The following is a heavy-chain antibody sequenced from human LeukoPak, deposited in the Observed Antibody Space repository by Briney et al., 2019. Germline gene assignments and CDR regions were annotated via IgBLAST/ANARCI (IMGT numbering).Heavy chain of an antibody. CDR1: GGTFSSYA. J-gene: IGHJ4*02. Sequence: SVKVSCKASGGTFSSYAISRVRQAPGQGLEWMGGIIPIFGTANYAQKLQGRVTMTTDTSTSTAYMELRSLRSDDTAVYYCARLNRVYSSSWYDEVDYWGQGTLVTVSS. CDR2: IIPIFGTA. D-gene: IGHD6-13*01. V-gene: IGHV1-69*05. CDR3: ARLNRVYSSSWYDEVDY.